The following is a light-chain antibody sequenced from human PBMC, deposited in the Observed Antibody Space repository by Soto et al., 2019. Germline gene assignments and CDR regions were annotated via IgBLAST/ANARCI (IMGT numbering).Light chain of an antibody. Sequence: QSVLTQPPSASGTPGQRVTISCSGSSFNIGSNTVNWYQQLPGTAPKLLIYSNNQRPSWVPDRFSGSKSGTSASLAISGLQSEDEADYYCAAWDDSLNGYVFGTGTKLTVL. CDR2: SNN. J-gene: IGLJ1*01. V-gene: IGLV1-44*01. CDR3: AAWDDSLNGYV. CDR1: SFNIGSNT.